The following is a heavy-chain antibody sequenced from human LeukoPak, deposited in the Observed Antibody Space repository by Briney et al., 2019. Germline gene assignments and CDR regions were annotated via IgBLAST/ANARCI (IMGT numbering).Heavy chain of an antibody. J-gene: IGHJ5*02. CDR3: ARAIAVAGTSWFDP. Sequence: ASVKVSCKASGYTFTSYGISWVRQAPGQGLEWMGWISAYNGNTNYAQKLQGRVTMTTDTSTSTAYMELRSLRPDDTAVYYCARAIAVAGTSWFDPWGQGTLVTVSS. V-gene: IGHV1-18*01. D-gene: IGHD6-19*01. CDR1: GYTFTSYG. CDR2: ISAYNGNT.